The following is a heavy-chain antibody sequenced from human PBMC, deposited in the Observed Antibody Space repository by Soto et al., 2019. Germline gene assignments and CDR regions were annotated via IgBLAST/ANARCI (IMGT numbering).Heavy chain of an antibody. J-gene: IGHJ6*02. CDR1: GGSFSGYY. CDR3: ARGRIAAGGGDYYYYGMDA. Sequence: NPSETLSLTCAVYGGSFSGYYWSWIRQPPGKGLEWIGEINHSGSTNYNPSLKSRVTTSVDTSKNQFSLKLGSVTAADTAVYYCARGRIAAGGGDYYYYGMDAWGQGTTVTVSS. V-gene: IGHV4-34*01. D-gene: IGHD6-6*01. CDR2: INHSGST.